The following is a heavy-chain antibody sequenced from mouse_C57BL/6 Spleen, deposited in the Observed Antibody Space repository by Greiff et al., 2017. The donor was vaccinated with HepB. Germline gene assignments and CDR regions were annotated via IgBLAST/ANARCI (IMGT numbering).Heavy chain of an antibody. D-gene: IGHD2-3*01. V-gene: IGHV3-1*01. CDR3: AREADGYWFAY. Sequence: EVQLQQSGPGMVKPSQSLSLTCTVTGYSITSGYDWHWIRHFPGNKLEWMGYISYSGSTNYNPSLKSRISITHDTSKNHFFLKLNSVTTEDTATYYGAREADGYWFAYWGQGTLVTVSA. J-gene: IGHJ3*01. CDR2: ISYSGST. CDR1: GYSITSGYD.